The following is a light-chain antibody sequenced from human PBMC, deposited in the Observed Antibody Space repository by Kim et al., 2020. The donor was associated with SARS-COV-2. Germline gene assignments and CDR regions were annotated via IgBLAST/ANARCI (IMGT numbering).Light chain of an antibody. J-gene: IGKJ3*01. Sequence: DIQMTQSPSTLSANVGDRVIITCRASQSLDDWLAWYQHKPGKAPKLLIYMTSSLESGVPSRFRGSGFGTEFTLTINSLQPDDFATYYREQYRYYSYTLGPGTKVDIK. CDR1: QSLDDW. CDR3: EQYRYYSYT. V-gene: IGKV1-5*03. CDR2: MTS.